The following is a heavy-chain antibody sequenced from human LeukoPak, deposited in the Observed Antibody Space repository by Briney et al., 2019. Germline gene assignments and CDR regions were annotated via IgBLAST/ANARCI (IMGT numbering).Heavy chain of an antibody. D-gene: IGHD2-2*01. J-gene: IGHJ4*02. CDR1: GYTFTDCY. V-gene: IGHV1-2*02. CDR3: ARANFLYCSSSTCLFDY. CDR2: INPNDGDT. Sequence: ASVKVSRKASGYTFTDCYMHWVRQAPGQGFEWMGWINPNDGDTNYAQKFQGRVTMTRDTSISTAHMEVSRLRSDDTAVYYCARANFLYCSSSTCLFDYWGRGTLVTVSS.